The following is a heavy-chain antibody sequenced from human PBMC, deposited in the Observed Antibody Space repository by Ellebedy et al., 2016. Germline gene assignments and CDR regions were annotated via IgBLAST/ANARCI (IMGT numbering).Heavy chain of an antibody. CDR2: INPNSGGT. D-gene: IGHD3-16*01. CDR3: ARDLPEGGVY. J-gene: IGHJ4*02. CDR1: GYTFTNYG. Sequence: ASVKVSXKASGYTFTNYGIGWVRQAPGQGLEWMGWINPNSGGTNYAQKFQGRVTMTRDTSISTAYMELSRLRSDDTAVYYCARDLPEGGVYWGQGTLVTGSS. V-gene: IGHV1-2*02.